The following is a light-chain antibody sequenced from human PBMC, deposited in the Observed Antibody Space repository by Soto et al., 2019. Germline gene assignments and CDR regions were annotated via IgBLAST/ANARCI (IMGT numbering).Light chain of an antibody. CDR1: QTISSS. CDR3: HQYKSYSPYT. V-gene: IGKV1-5*01. CDR2: DAS. Sequence: EIQMTQSPPTLSASIGERVIITCRASQTISSSLAWYQQKPGQAPKLLIYDASSLKSGVPSRFSSSGSGTEFTLTISSLQPDDFATYYCHQYKSYSPYTFGQGTKLEIK. J-gene: IGKJ2*01.